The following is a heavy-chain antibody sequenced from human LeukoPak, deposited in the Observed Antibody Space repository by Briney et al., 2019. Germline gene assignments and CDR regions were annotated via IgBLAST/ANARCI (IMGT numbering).Heavy chain of an antibody. CDR3: ARAPYDFWSGYNTRLAFDI. CDR2: IYSGGST. V-gene: IGHV3-66*02. D-gene: IGHD3-3*01. CDR1: GFTVSSNY. Sequence: GGSLRLSCAASGFTVSSNYMSWVRQAPGKGLDWVSVIYSGGSTYYADSVKGRFTISRDNSKNTLYLQMNSLRAEDTAVYFCARAPYDFWSGYNTRLAFDIWGQGTMVTVSS. J-gene: IGHJ3*02.